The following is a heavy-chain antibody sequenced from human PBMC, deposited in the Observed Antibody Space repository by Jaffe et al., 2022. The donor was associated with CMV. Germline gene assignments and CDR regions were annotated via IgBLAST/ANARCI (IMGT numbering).Heavy chain of an antibody. Sequence: QVQLVQSGAEVKKPGSSVKVSCKASGGTFSSYAISWVRQAPGQGLEWMGGIIPIFGTANYAQKFQGRVTITADESTSTAYMELSSLRSEDTAVYYCARGALAETMVRGVIKGEYFDYWGQGTLVTVSS. V-gene: IGHV1-69*01. CDR1: GGTFSSYA. J-gene: IGHJ4*02. CDR3: ARGALAETMVRGVIKGEYFDY. CDR2: IIPIFGTA. D-gene: IGHD3-10*01.